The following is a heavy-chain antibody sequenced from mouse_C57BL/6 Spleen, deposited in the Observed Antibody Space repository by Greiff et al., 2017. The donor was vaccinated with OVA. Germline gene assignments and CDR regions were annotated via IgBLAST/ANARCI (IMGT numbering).Heavy chain of an antibody. CDR2: IYPGDGDT. Sequence: VQLQQSGPELVKPGASVKISCKASGYAFSSSWMHWVKQRPGKGLEWIGRIYPGDGDTNYNGKFKGKATLTADKSSSTAYMQLSSLTSEDSAVYFCAREVTTVVAKGFAYWGQGTLVTVSA. D-gene: IGHD1-1*01. J-gene: IGHJ3*01. V-gene: IGHV1-82*01. CDR3: AREVTTVVAKGFAY. CDR1: GYAFSSSW.